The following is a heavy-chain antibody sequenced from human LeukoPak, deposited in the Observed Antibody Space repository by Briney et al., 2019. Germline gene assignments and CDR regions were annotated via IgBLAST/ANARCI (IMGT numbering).Heavy chain of an antibody. V-gene: IGHV3-23*01. Sequence: GGSLRLSCAASGITFSSYDMSWVRQAPGKGLEWVSFISNSGGSTYYAESVKGRFTISRDNSKNTLYLQMNSLRAEDTAVYYCAKDYYADYLNWFDPWGQGTLVTVSS. J-gene: IGHJ5*02. CDR2: ISNSGGST. D-gene: IGHD4-17*01. CDR3: AKDYYADYLNWFDP. CDR1: GITFSSYD.